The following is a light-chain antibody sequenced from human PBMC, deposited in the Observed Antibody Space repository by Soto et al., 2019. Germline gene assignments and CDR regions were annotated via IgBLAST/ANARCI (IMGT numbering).Light chain of an antibody. CDR1: SSDVGGYNS. J-gene: IGLJ1*01. Sequence: LTQPASVSWSPGQSITISCTDTSSDVGGYNSVSWYRQDPGKAPKLMIYDVTNRPSGVSNRFSGSKSGNTASLTISGLQAEDEADYYCSSFTSSITYVFGTGTKVTVL. CDR3: SSFTSSITYV. CDR2: DVT. V-gene: IGLV2-14*01.